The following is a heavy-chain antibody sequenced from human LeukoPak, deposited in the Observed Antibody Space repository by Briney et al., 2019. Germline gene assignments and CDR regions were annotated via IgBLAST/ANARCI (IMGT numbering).Heavy chain of an antibody. V-gene: IGHV3-74*01. CDR2: ISSAGSST. CDR1: GFTFSSYW. D-gene: IGHD3-22*01. CDR3: AREKPYYYDTNGYHNWFDP. J-gene: IGHJ5*02. Sequence: GGSLRLSCAASGFTFSSYWMRWVRQAPGKGLVWVSRISSAGSSTTYADSVKGRFTISRDNAKNTLYLQMSSLRAEDTAVYYCAREKPYYYDTNGYHNWFDPWGQGTLVTVSS.